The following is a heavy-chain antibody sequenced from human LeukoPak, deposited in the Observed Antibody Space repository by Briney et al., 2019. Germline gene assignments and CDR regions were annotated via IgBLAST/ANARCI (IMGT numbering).Heavy chain of an antibody. CDR1: GFTFSSYE. Sequence: GGSLRLSCAASGFTFSSYEMNWVRQAPGKGLEWVSYISSSGRTFYYADSVKGRFTISRDNGKNSLYLQMNSLRDEDTAVYYCARHYYDRSAWFDPWGQGTLVTVSS. J-gene: IGHJ5*02. D-gene: IGHD3-22*01. CDR2: ISSSGRTF. CDR3: ARHYYDRSAWFDP. V-gene: IGHV3-48*03.